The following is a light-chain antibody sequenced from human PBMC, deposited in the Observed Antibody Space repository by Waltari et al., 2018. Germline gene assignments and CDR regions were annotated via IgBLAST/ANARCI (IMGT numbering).Light chain of an antibody. CDR1: QSVSSSY. J-gene: IGKJ1*01. CDR3: QQYGSSPWT. Sequence: EIVLTQSPGTLSLSPGERATLSCRASQSVSSSYLAWYQQKPGQAPRLLSYGASSRATGIPDRFSGRGSGTDFTRTSSRLEPEDFAVYYCQQYGSSPWTFGQGTKVEIK. V-gene: IGKV3-20*01. CDR2: GAS.